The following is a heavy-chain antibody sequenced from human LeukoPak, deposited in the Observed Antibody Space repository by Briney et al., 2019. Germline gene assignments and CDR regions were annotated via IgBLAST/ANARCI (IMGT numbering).Heavy chain of an antibody. V-gene: IGHV3-48*04. J-gene: IGHJ4*02. CDR1: GFTFSSYS. CDR2: ISSSSSTI. D-gene: IGHD5-24*01. CDR3: AREERWLQLRYFDY. Sequence: GGSLRLSCAASGFTFSSYSMNWVRQAPGKGLEWVSYISSSSSTIYYADSVKGRFTISRDNAKNSLYLQMNSLRAEDTAVYYCAREERWLQLRYFDYWGQGTLVTVSS.